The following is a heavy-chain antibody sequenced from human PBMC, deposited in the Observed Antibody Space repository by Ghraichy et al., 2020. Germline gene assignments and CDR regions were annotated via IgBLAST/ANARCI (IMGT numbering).Heavy chain of an antibody. V-gene: IGHV3-48*01. CDR1: GFTFSDYS. D-gene: IGHD2-8*01. CDR3: ARLGYCTTSDCRRVNAFDI. J-gene: IGHJ3*02. Sequence: LSLTCEGSGFTFSDYSMSWVRQAPGKGLEWISYISHSSSSIYYADSVKGRFTISRDSAKNSLYLQMNSLRAEDTAVYYCARLGYCTTSDCRRVNAFDIWGQGTMVTVSS. CDR2: ISHSSSSI.